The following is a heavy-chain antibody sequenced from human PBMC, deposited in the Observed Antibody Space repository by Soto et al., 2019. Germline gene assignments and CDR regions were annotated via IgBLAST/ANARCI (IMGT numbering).Heavy chain of an antibody. CDR1: GFTFTYFS. V-gene: IGHV3-49*02. CDR2: IRSKDYGGTT. J-gene: IGHJ4*02. CDR3: TREIPYFDS. Sequence: PGGSLRLSCAPSGFTFTYFSISWVRQAPGRGLEWVGFIRSKDYGGTTEYAASLKGRFAISRDDSTGIAYLQMNSLKNEDTAVYYCTREIPYFDSWGQGTLVTGSS.